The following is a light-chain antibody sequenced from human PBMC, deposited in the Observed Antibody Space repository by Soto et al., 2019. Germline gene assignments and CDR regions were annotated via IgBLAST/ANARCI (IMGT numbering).Light chain of an antibody. V-gene: IGKV3-20*01. CDR2: GAS. J-gene: IGKJ2*01. CDR3: HQFSRSPLAFT. CDR1: QSVSTRY. Sequence: ESMLTQSPGTLSLSPGERATLSCRASQSVSTRYLAWYQQKPGQAPRLFIYGASIRAAGIPDRFSGSGSGTDLNLTISRLEPEDFEVYYCHQFSRSPLAFTFGQGTKLEI.